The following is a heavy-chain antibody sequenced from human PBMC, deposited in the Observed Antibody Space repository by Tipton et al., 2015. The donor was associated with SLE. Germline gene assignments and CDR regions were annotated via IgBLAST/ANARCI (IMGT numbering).Heavy chain of an antibody. V-gene: IGHV4-38-2*01. Sequence: TLSLTCAVSGYSISSGYYWGWIRQPPGKGVGWIGSIYHSGSTYYNPSLKSRVTISVDTSKNQFSLKLSSVTAADTAVYYCASANGDYFDYWGQGTLVTVSS. CDR3: ASANGDYFDY. J-gene: IGHJ4*02. D-gene: IGHD4-17*01. CDR1: GYSISSGYY. CDR2: IYHSGST.